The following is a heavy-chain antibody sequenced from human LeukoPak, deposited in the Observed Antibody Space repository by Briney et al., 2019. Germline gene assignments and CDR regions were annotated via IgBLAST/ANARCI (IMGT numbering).Heavy chain of an antibody. V-gene: IGHV1-2*02. D-gene: IGHD2-21*01. CDR1: GYSFSGYF. Sequence: ASVKVSCKASGYSFSGYFMHWVRQAPGQGLEWVGWINPDNGDTNYAQKFQGRVTMTRDTSINTAYMELNSLRAEDTAVYYCAKHIVVDLFDYWGQGTLVTVSS. CDR3: AKHIVVDLFDY. CDR2: INPDNGDT. J-gene: IGHJ4*02.